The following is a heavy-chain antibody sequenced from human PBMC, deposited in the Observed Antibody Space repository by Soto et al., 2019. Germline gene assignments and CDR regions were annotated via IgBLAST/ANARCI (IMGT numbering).Heavy chain of an antibody. Sequence: VGSLRLSCAASGFRFSSYEMHWVRQATGKGLEWVSVIDTAGHTYYSGSVKGRFTISRENAKNSLYLQMNSLTAGDTAVYYCARERYYGSGSYSYFYGMDVWGQGTSVTVS. J-gene: IGHJ6*02. CDR2: IDTAGHT. CDR1: GFRFSSYE. D-gene: IGHD3-10*01. CDR3: ARERYYGSGSYSYFYGMDV. V-gene: IGHV3-13*01.